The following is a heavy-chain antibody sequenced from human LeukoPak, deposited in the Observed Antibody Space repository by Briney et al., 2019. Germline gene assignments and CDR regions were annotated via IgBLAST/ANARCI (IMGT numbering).Heavy chain of an antibody. Sequence: ASVKVSCKASGYTFTGYYMHWARQAPGQGLEWMGWINPNSGGTNYAQKFQGRVTMTRDTSISTAYMELSRLRSDDTAVYYCARDYYDSSGYYYYFDYWGQGTLVTVSS. D-gene: IGHD3-22*01. J-gene: IGHJ4*02. V-gene: IGHV1-2*02. CDR3: ARDYYDSSGYYYYFDY. CDR2: INPNSGGT. CDR1: GYTFTGYY.